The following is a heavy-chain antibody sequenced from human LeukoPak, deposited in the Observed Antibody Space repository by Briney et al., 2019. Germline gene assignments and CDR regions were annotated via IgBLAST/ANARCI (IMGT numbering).Heavy chain of an antibody. CDR1: GFTFSDYH. Sequence: PGGSLRLSCAASGFTFSDYHMSWIRQAPGKGLEWLSYISSSGGTIYYADSVKGRFTISRDNAKNSLYLQMNSLRAEDTAVYYCARGGWNWNCWGQGTLVTVSS. J-gene: IGHJ4*02. CDR2: ISSSGGTI. D-gene: IGHD1-7*01. CDR3: ARGGWNWNC. V-gene: IGHV3-11*01.